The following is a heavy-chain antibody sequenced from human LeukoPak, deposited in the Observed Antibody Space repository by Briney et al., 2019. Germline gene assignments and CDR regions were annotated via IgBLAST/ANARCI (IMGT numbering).Heavy chain of an antibody. D-gene: IGHD6-19*01. CDR3: AKKQAGSSGWYELFDY. V-gene: IGHV3-23*01. CDR2: ISGSGGST. Sequence: GGSLRLSCAASGFTFSSYAMRWVRQAPGKGLEWVSAISGSGGSTYYADSVKGRFTISRDNSKNTLYLQMNSLRAEDTAVYYCAKKQAGSSGWYELFDYWGQGTLVTVSS. J-gene: IGHJ4*02. CDR1: GFTFSSYA.